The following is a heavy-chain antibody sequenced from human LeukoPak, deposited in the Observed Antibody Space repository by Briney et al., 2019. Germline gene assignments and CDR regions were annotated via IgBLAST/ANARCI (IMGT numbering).Heavy chain of an antibody. D-gene: IGHD6-19*01. CDR1: GFTFSSYA. Sequence: GRSLRLSCAASGFTFSSYAMHWVRQAPGKGLEWVAVISYDGSNKYYADSVKGRFTISRDNSKNTLYLQMNSLRAEDTAVYYCATHPGYSSYMIDYWGQGTLVTVSS. CDR3: ATHPGYSSYMIDY. J-gene: IGHJ4*02. V-gene: IGHV3-30-3*01. CDR2: ISYDGSNK.